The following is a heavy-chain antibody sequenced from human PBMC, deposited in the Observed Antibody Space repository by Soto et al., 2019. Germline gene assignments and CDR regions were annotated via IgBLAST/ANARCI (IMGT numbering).Heavy chain of an antibody. D-gene: IGHD2-15*01. CDR1: EFTFSIYS. J-gene: IGHJ5*02. CDR2: ISRSSAIM. CDR3: ANCPTLYTPTYNWFDP. V-gene: IGHV3-48*01. Sequence: GGSLRLSCAASEFTFSIYSMNWVRQAPGKGLEWVSYISRSSAIMYYADSVKGRFTVSRDNSRNTLYLQMNSLRAEDTAVYYCANCPTLYTPTYNWFDPWGQGTLVTVSS.